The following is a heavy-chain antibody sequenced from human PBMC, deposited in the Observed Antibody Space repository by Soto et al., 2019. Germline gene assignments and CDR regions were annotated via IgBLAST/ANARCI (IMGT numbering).Heavy chain of an antibody. V-gene: IGHV3-23*01. CDR2: ISGSGGST. CDR3: AKDTISMGRGAWGY. J-gene: IGHJ4*02. CDR1: GFTFSSYA. D-gene: IGHD3-10*01. Sequence: EVQLLESGGGLVQPGGSLRLSCAASGFTFSSYAMSWVRQAPGRGLEWVSAISGSGGSTYYADSVKGRFTISRDNSKNTLYLQMNSLRAEDTAVYYCAKDTISMGRGAWGYWGQGSLVTVSS.